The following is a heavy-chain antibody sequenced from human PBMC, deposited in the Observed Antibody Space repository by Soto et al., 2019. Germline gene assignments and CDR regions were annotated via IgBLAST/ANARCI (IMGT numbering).Heavy chain of an antibody. CDR1: GYTFTSHG. V-gene: IGHV1-18*01. CDR3: ARDPSTSRFDY. D-gene: IGHD2-2*01. CDR2: ISTYSGIR. Sequence: ASVKVSCKASGYTFTSHGVSWLRQAPGQGLEWLGWISTYSGIRNYARKFQDRVTMGSDTSTSTVYMELRSLTSNDTAMYYCARDPSTSRFDYWGQGTLVT. J-gene: IGHJ4*02.